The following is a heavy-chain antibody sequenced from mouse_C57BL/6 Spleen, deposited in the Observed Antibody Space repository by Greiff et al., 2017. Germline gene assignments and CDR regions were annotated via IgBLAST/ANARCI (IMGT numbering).Heavy chain of an antibody. CDR3: ARGTTVDY. CDR1: GYTFTDYY. Sequence: EVQLQQSGPELVKPGASVKISCKASGYTFTDYYMNWVKQSHGKSLEWIGDINPNNGGTSYNQKFKGKATLTVDKSSSTAYMELRSLTSEDSAVYYCARGTTVDYWGQGTTLTVSP. D-gene: IGHD1-1*01. CDR2: INPNNGGT. V-gene: IGHV1-26*01. J-gene: IGHJ2*01.